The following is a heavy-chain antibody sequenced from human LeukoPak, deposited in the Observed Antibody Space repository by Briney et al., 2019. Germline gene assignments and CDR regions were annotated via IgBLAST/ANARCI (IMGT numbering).Heavy chain of an antibody. Sequence: GGSLRLSCAASGFTFSSYGMHWVRQAPGKGLEWVAVISYDGSNEYYVDSVKGRFTISRDNSKSTLYLQMNSLRAEDTAVYYCAKDRRATWEAFDIWGQGTMVTVSS. CDR1: GFTFSSYG. V-gene: IGHV3-30*18. D-gene: IGHD1-26*01. CDR3: AKDRRATWEAFDI. CDR2: ISYDGSNE. J-gene: IGHJ3*02.